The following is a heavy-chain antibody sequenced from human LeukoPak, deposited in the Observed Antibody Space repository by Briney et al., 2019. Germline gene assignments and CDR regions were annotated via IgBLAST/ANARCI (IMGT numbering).Heavy chain of an antibody. D-gene: IGHD6-13*01. CDR2: ISGSGGST. Sequence: GGSLRLSCAASGFPFSSYAMSWVRQAPGKGVEWVSAISGSGGSTYYADSVKGRFTISRDNSKNTLYLQMNSLRAEDTAVYYCAKLSHSSSWYPCDYWGQGTLVTVSS. CDR1: GFPFSSYA. CDR3: AKLSHSSSWYPCDY. V-gene: IGHV3-23*01. J-gene: IGHJ4*02.